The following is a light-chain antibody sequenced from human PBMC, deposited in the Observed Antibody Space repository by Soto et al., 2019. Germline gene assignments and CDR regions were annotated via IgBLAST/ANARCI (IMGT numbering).Light chain of an antibody. CDR2: AAS. CDR1: QSISSY. CDR3: QQNFNIILT. Sequence: DIQMTQSPSSLSASIGDRVTITCRASQSISSYLNWYQQKPGKAPKLLMYAASSLQSGVPSRFSGSGSGAAFTLTIRSLQPEDSATYFCQQNFNIILTFGGGTKVDIK. V-gene: IGKV1-39*01. J-gene: IGKJ4*01.